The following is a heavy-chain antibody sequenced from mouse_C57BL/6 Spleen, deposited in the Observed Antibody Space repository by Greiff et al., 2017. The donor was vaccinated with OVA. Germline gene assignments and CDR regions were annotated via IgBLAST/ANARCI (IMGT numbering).Heavy chain of an antibody. CDR2: IWSDGST. CDR1: GFSLTSYG. CDR3: ARQYDYDSLYAMDY. Sequence: QVQLKESGPGLVAPSQSLSITCTVSGFSLTSYGVHWVRQPPGKGLEWLVVIWSDGSTTYNSALKSRLSISKDNSKSQVFLKMNSLQTDDTAMYYCARQYDYDSLYAMDYWGQGTSVTVAS. D-gene: IGHD2-4*01. J-gene: IGHJ4*01. V-gene: IGHV2-6-1*01.